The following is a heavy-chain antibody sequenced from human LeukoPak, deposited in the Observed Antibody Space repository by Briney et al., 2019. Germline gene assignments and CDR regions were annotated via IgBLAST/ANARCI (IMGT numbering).Heavy chain of an antibody. Sequence: PSETLSLTCTVSGGSMSSFYWDWIRQPAGKGLQWIGRTYTSGVTNYNPSLKSRVTMSVDTSKNQFSLKLSSVTAADTAVYYCAREWTSGDGSGYPYYFDYWGPGTLVTVSS. CDR3: AREWTSGDGSGYPYYFDY. D-gene: IGHD3-22*01. J-gene: IGHJ4*02. CDR1: GGSMSSFY. CDR2: TYTSGVT. V-gene: IGHV4-4*07.